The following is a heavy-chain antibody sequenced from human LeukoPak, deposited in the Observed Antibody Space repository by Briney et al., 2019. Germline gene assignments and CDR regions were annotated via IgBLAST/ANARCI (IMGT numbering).Heavy chain of an antibody. J-gene: IGHJ4*02. CDR2: IAQDGSER. CDR1: GFTFSSHW. D-gene: IGHD7-27*01. V-gene: IGHV3-7*04. CDR3: ARHRLGLAY. Sequence: GGSLRFSCAASGFTFSSHWMSWVGQAPGKGLEWVANIAQDGSERYYVDSVKGRFTISRDNAKNSLYLQSNSLRAEDTAVYYCARHRLGLAYWGQGTRVTVSS.